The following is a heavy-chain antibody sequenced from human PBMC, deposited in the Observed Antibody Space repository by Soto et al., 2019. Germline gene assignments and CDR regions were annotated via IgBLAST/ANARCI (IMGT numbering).Heavy chain of an antibody. CDR2: MTFDGRNK. Sequence: GGSLRLSCVASGLPFSLYQMSWVRQAPGKGLEGVAVMTFDGRNKYHADSVRGRFTISRDNSKNTLYLDMGSLRVEDTAVYYCASGSYFENWGRGTLVTVSS. CDR3: ASGSYFEN. D-gene: IGHD1-26*01. CDR1: GLPFSLYQ. V-gene: IGHV3-30*04. J-gene: IGHJ4*02.